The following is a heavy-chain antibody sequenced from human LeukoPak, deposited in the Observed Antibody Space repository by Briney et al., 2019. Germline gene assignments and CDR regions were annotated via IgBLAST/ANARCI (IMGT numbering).Heavy chain of an antibody. D-gene: IGHD6-6*01. V-gene: IGHV4-59*08. Sequence: SETLSLTCTVSGGSISSYCWSWIRQPPGKGLEWIGYIYYSGSTYYNPSLKSRVAISVDTSKNQFSLKLSSVTAADTAVYYCARPHEYSSSPAWGQGTLVTVSS. CDR1: GGSISSYC. J-gene: IGHJ5*02. CDR2: IYYSGST. CDR3: ARPHEYSSSPA.